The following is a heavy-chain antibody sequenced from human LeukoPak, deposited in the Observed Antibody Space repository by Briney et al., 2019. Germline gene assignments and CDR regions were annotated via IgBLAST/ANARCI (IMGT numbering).Heavy chain of an antibody. CDR1: GGSISSYY. CDR3: ARGIAAAGTGGY. V-gene: IGHV4-59*01. Sequence: NPSETLSLTCTVSGGSISSYYWSWIRQPPGKGLEWIGYIYYSGSTNYNPSLKSRVTISVDTSKNQFSLKLSSVTAADTAVYYCARGIAAAGTGGYWGQGTLVTVSS. J-gene: IGHJ4*02. CDR2: IYYSGST. D-gene: IGHD6-13*01.